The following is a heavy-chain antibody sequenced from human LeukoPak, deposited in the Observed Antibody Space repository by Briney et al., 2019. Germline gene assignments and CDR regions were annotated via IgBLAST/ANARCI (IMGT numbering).Heavy chain of an antibody. D-gene: IGHD2/OR15-2a*01. CDR2: IYYSGST. Sequence: KPSETLSLTCAVSGGSISSYYWSWIRQPPGKGLEWIGYIYYSGSTNYNPSLKSRVTISVDTSKNQFSLKLSSVTAADTAVYYCAREFLYYFDYWGQGTLVTVSS. V-gene: IGHV4-59*12. J-gene: IGHJ4*02. CDR3: AREFLYYFDY. CDR1: GGSISSYY.